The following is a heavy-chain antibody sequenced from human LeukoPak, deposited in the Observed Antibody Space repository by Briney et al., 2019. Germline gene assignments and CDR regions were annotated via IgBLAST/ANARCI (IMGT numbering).Heavy chain of an antibody. J-gene: IGHJ6*03. V-gene: IGHV3-48*01. Sequence: PGGSLRLSCAASGFTFSSYSMNWVRQAPGKGLEWVSYISSSSSAIFYADSVKGRFTISRDNAKNSLYLQMNSLRAEDTAVYYCAREKSFLEWLSTGRRDGYYMDVWGKGTTVTVSS. D-gene: IGHD3-3*02. CDR3: AREKSFLEWLSTGRRDGYYMDV. CDR1: GFTFSSYS. CDR2: ISSSSSAI.